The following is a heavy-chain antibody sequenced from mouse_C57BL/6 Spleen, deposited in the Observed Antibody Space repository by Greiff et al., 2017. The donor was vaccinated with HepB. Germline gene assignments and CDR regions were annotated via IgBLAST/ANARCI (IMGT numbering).Heavy chain of an antibody. J-gene: IGHJ1*03. Sequence: VKLMESGAELVKPGASVKMSCKASGYTFTTYPIEWMKQNHGKSLEWIGNFHPYNDDTKYNEKFKGKATLTVEKSSSTVYLELSRLTSDDSAVYYCARAYYYGSRRNWYFDVWGTGTTVTVSS. CDR1: GYTFTTYP. CDR3: ARAYYYGSRRNWYFDV. D-gene: IGHD1-1*01. V-gene: IGHV1-47*01. CDR2: FHPYNDDT.